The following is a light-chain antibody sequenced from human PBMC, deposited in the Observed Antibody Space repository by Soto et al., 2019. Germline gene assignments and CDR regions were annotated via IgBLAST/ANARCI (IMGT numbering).Light chain of an antibody. V-gene: IGKV3-15*01. CDR2: DAS. J-gene: IGKJ2*01. CDR3: QQYYQWPSYT. CDR1: QSVGSN. Sequence: EIVMTQSPLTLSASPGERAIFSCRASQSVGSNIAWYQQKPGQSPRLLVYDASTRATAIPARFSGSASGTDFILTTNPLQPEDFAVYYCQQYYQWPSYTFGQGTKVDIK.